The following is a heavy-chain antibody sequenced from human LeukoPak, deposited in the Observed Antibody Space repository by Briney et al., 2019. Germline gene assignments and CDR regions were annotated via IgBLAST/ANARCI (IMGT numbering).Heavy chain of an antibody. V-gene: IGHV1-18*01. CDR1: GYTFISYS. D-gene: IGHD5-18*01. CDR2: ISTYNGDT. CDR3: ARERDTALAPYLDY. J-gene: IGHJ4*02. Sequence: ASLKVSCKTSGYTFISYSIGWVRQAPGQGLEWMGWISTYNGDTKYAQKFQDRVTMTTDTSTSTAYLEMRRLRFDDTAVYFCARERDTALAPYLDYWGQGTLLTVSS.